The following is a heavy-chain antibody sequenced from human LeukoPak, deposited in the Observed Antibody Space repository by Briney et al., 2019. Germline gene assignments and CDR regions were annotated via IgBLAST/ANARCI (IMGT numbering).Heavy chain of an antibody. J-gene: IGHJ6*03. CDR2: IRSKAYGGTT. D-gene: IGHD3-10*01. CDR3: TSDYHGFRSDMDV. CDR1: GFTFGDYA. V-gene: IGHV3-49*04. Sequence: PGGSLRLSCTASGFTFGDYAMSWVRQAPGKGLEWVAFIRSKAYGGTTEYAASVKGRFTTSRDDSKSIAYLQMNSLKTEDTAVYYCTSDYHGFRSDMDVWGKGTTVTVSS.